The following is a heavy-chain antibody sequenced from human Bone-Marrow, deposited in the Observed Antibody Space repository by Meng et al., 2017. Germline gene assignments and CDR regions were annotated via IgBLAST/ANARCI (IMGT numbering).Heavy chain of an antibody. V-gene: IGHV3-23*01. J-gene: IGHJ3*02. CDR3: ARDHDSSGYHSLGAFDI. Sequence: GESLKISCAASGFTFSSYAMSWVRQAPGKGLEWVSAISGSGGSTYYADSVKGRFTIPRDNSKNTLYLQMNSLRAEDTAVYYCARDHDSSGYHSLGAFDIWGQGTMVTVSS. D-gene: IGHD3-22*01. CDR1: GFTFSSYA. CDR2: ISGSGGST.